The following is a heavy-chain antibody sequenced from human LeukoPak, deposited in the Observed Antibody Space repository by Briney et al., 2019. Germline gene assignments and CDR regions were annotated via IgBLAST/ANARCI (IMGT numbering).Heavy chain of an antibody. CDR1: GYSISSGYY. V-gene: IGHV4-38-2*01. D-gene: IGHD2-8*01. CDR3: ASGYCTNGVCYEDAFDI. J-gene: IGHJ3*02. Sequence: SETLSLTYAVSGYSISSGYYWGWIRQPPGKGLEWIGSIYHSGSTYYNPSLKSRVTISVDTSKNQFSLKLSSVTAADTAVYYCASGYCTNGVCYEDAFDIWGQGTMVTVSS. CDR2: IYHSGST.